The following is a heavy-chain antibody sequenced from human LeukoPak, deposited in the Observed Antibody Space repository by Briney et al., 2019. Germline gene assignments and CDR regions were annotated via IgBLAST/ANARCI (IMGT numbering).Heavy chain of an antibody. J-gene: IGHJ4*02. CDR1: GFTFSSYA. D-gene: IGHD3-10*01. Sequence: GGSLRLSCAASGFTFSSYAMSWVRQAPGKGLEWVSAISGSGGSTYYADSVKGRFTISRDNSENTLYLQMNSLRAEDTAVYYCAKVLTMVRGFDYWGQGTLVTVSS. CDR3: AKVLTMVRGFDY. V-gene: IGHV3-23*01. CDR2: ISGSGGST.